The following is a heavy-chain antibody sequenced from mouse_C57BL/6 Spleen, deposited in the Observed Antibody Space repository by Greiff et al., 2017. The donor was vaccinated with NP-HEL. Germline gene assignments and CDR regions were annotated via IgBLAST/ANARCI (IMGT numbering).Heavy chain of an antibody. CDR3: ARHNWDYAMDY. J-gene: IGHJ4*01. CDR2: ISNLAYSI. Sequence: EVQRVESGGGLVQPGGSLKLSCAASGFTFSDYGMAWVRQAPRKGPEWVAFISNLAYSIYYADTVTGRFTISRENAKNTLYLEMSSLRSEDTAMYYCARHNWDYAMDYWGQGTSVTVSS. CDR1: GFTFSDYG. V-gene: IGHV5-15*01. D-gene: IGHD4-1*01.